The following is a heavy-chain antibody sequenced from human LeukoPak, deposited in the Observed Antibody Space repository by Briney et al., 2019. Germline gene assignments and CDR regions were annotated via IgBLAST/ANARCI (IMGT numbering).Heavy chain of an antibody. J-gene: IGHJ4*02. Sequence: SETLSLTCTVSGGSISSYYWSWIRQPPGKGLEWIGYIYYSGSTNYNPSLKSRVTISVDTSKNQFSLKLSSVTAADTAVYYCARQRENGGNSWVDYWGQGTLVTVSS. D-gene: IGHD4-23*01. CDR1: GGSISSYY. V-gene: IGHV4-59*08. CDR3: ARQRENGGNSWVDY. CDR2: IYYSGST.